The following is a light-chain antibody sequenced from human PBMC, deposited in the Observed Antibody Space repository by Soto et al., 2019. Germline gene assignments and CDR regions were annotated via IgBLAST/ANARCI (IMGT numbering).Light chain of an antibody. Sequence: EIVLTQSPATLSLPPGERATLSCRASQSISSYLAWYQQKPGQAPRLLIYDASNRATGIPARFSGSGSGTDFTRTISSLEPEDFAVYYCQQRSYWPWTFGQGTKVEIK. V-gene: IGKV3-11*01. J-gene: IGKJ1*01. CDR2: DAS. CDR1: QSISSY. CDR3: QQRSYWPWT.